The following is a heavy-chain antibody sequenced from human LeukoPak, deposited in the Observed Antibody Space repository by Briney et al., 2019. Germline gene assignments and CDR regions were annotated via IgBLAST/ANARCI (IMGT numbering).Heavy chain of an antibody. Sequence: GGSLRLSCAASGFTFSSYGMHWVRQAPGKGLEWVAVIWFDGSNKYYADSVKGRFTISRDNSKNTLYLQMNSLRAEDTALYYCARNSPPYFFGSGSLWGQGTLVTVSS. J-gene: IGHJ4*02. V-gene: IGHV3-33*08. D-gene: IGHD3-10*01. CDR1: GFTFSSYG. CDR2: IWFDGSNK. CDR3: ARNSPPYFFGSGSL.